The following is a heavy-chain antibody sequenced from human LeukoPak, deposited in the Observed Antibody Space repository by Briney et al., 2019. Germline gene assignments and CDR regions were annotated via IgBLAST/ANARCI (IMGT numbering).Heavy chain of an antibody. V-gene: IGHV1-24*01. CDR3: AGRTYDSSGYYFDY. D-gene: IGHD3-22*01. J-gene: IGHJ4*02. CDR1: GYTLTELS. CDR2: FDPEDGET. Sequence: ASVKVSCKVSGYTLTELSMHWVRQAPGKGLEWMGGFDPEDGETIYAQKFQGRVTMTEDTSTDTAYMELSSLRSEDTAVYYCAGRTYDSSGYYFDYWGQGTLVTVSS.